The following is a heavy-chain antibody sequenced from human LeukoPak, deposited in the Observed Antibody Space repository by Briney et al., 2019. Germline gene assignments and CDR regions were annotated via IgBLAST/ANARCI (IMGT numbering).Heavy chain of an antibody. CDR3: ARGLWDNDILAGYY. D-gene: IGHD3-9*01. CDR1: GYTFINYA. V-gene: IGHV1-3*01. Sequence: GASVKLSCKASGYTFINYAMYWVRQAPGQRLEWMGWINAGNGNTKYSQKFQGRVTITRDTSASTVDMELSSLRSEDTAVYYCARGLWDNDILAGYYWGQGTLVTVSS. J-gene: IGHJ4*02. CDR2: INAGNGNT.